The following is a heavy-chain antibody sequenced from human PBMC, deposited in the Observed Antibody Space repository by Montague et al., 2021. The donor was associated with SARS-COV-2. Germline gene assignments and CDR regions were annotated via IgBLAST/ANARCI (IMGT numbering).Heavy chain of an antibody. V-gene: IGHV4-34*01. D-gene: IGHD2-2*01. Sequence: SETLSLTCAVYGGSFSGYCWSWIRQPPGKGLEWIGEINHSGSTNYNPSLKSRVTISVDTSKNQFSLKLSSVTAADTAVYYCVRVPYRLLFVPRYYGMDVWGQGTTVTVSS. J-gene: IGHJ6*02. CDR3: VRVPYRLLFVPRYYGMDV. CDR2: INHSGST. CDR1: GGSFSGYC.